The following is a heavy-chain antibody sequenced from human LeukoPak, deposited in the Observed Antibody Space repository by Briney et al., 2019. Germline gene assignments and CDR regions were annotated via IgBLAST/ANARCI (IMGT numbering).Heavy chain of an antibody. J-gene: IGHJ6*02. CDR2: IYYSGST. Sequence: PSETLSLTCTVSGGSINNYYWSWIRQPPGMGLEWIGYIYYSGSTNYNPSLKSRVTISVDTSKEQFSLNLSSVTAADTAVYYCARVAARYVGMDVWGQGTTVTVSS. V-gene: IGHV4-59*01. CDR3: ARVAARYVGMDV. D-gene: IGHD6-6*01. CDR1: GGSINNYY.